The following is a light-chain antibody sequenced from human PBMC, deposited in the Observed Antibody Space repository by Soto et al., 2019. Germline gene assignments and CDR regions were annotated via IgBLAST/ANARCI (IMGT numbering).Light chain of an antibody. J-gene: IGKJ4*01. V-gene: IGKV1-5*03. Sequence: DIQMTQSPSTLSASVGDRVTITCRASQSVSTWLAWYQQKPGKAPKLLIHKPSTLENGVPSRFSGSGSGTDFTLTISSLQPDDFGTYYCHQYHIYPVTFGGGTKVEIK. CDR1: QSVSTW. CDR3: HQYHIYPVT. CDR2: KPS.